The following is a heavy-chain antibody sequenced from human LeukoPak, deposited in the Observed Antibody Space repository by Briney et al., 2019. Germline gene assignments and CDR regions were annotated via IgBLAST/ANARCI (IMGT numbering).Heavy chain of an antibody. J-gene: IGHJ5*02. CDR1: GFTFSSYA. CDR3: ARLILTRFTIAVAVHNWFDP. Sequence: PGGSLRLSCAGSGFTFSSYAMSWVRQAPGKGLEWVSGISGSGGSTYYADSVKGRITISRDNSKNTLYLQMNSLRAEDTAVYYCARLILTRFTIAVAVHNWFDPWGQGTLVTVSS. V-gene: IGHV3-23*01. CDR2: ISGSGGST. D-gene: IGHD6-19*01.